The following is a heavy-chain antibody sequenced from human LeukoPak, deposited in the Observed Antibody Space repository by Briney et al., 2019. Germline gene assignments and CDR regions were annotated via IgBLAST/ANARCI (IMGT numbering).Heavy chain of an antibody. D-gene: IGHD6-13*01. CDR1: GFTFSSFT. J-gene: IGHJ4*02. CDR3: ARGGSSCFDS. V-gene: IGHV3-48*02. Sequence: GGSLRLSCAASGFTFSSFTMNWVRQAPGKGLEWVSTVSDTGNIHYPDSVKGRFTISRDNAKNSLYLQMNSLRDEDTAVYYCARGGSSCFDSWGRGTLVTVSS. CDR2: VSDTGNI.